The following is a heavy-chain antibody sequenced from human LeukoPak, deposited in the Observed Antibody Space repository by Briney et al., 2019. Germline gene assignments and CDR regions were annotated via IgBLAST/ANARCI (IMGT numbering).Heavy chain of an antibody. J-gene: IGHJ5*02. Sequence: GSLRLSCAASGFTFSSYAMNWIRQSPGKGLEWIGYIYYSGITNYNPSLKSRVTMSLDTSNNQFSLKLSSVTAADTAVYYCARGLLSSGYSTWGQGTLVTVSS. V-gene: IGHV4-59*01. CDR1: GFTFSSYA. CDR3: ARGLLSSGYST. CDR2: IYYSGIT. D-gene: IGHD3-22*01.